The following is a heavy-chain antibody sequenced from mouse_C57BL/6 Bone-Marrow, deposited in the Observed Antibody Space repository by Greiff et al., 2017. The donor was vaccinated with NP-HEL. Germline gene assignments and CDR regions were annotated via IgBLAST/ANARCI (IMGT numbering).Heavy chain of an antibody. D-gene: IGHD1-1*01. CDR3: AREMDGSSYD. J-gene: IGHJ2*01. CDR1: GYTFTDYY. V-gene: IGHV1-19*01. Sequence: EVQLQQSGPVLVKPGASVKMSCKASGYTFTDYYMNWVKQSHGKSLEWIGVINPYNGGTSYNQKFKGKATLTVDKSSSTAYMELNSLTSADSAVYYCAREMDGSSYDWGKGTTLTVAS. CDR2: INPYNGGT.